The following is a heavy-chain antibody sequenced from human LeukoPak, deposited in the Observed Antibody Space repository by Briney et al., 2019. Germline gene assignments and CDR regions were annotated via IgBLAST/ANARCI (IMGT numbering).Heavy chain of an antibody. J-gene: IGHJ4*02. CDR3: ARDHRFGESSFDY. Sequence: GGALRLSCAASGFTFSSYEMNWVRQAPGKGLEWVSYISSRGSTIYYADSVKGRFTISRDNAKNSLYLQMNSLRAEDTAVYYCARDHRFGESSFDYWGQGTLVTVSS. D-gene: IGHD3-10*01. CDR1: GFTFSSYE. V-gene: IGHV3-48*03. CDR2: ISSRGSTI.